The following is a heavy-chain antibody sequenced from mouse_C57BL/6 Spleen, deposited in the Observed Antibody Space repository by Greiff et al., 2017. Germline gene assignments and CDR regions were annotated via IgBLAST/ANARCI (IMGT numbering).Heavy chain of an antibody. V-gene: IGHV5-6*01. J-gene: IGHJ3*01. Sequence: EVQRVESGGDLAKPGGSLKLSCAASGFTFSSYGMSWVRQTPDKRLEWVATISSGGSYTYYPDSVKGRFTISRDNAKNTLYLQMSSLKSEDTAMYYCARHEDYPFAYWGQGTLVTVSA. CDR1: GFTFSSYG. CDR2: ISSGGSYT. D-gene: IGHD2-4*01. CDR3: ARHEDYPFAY.